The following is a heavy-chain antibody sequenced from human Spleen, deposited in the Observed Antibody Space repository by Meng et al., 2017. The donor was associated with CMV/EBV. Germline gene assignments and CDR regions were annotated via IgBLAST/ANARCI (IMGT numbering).Heavy chain of an antibody. V-gene: IGHV3-15*01. CDR2: IKSKTDGGTT. J-gene: IGHJ4*02. CDR1: FSNAW. D-gene: IGHD3-3*01. CDR3: TTEGQVLRFLEWLPGDY. Sequence: FSNAWMSWVRQAPGKGLEWVGRIKSKTDGGTTDYVAPVKGRFTISRDDSKNTLYLQMNSLKTEDTAVYYCTTEGQVLRFLEWLPGDYWGQGTLVTVSS.